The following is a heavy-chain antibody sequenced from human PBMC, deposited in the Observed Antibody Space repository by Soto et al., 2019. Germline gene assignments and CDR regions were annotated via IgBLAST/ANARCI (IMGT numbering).Heavy chain of an antibody. D-gene: IGHD6-13*01. Sequence: ASVKVSCKASGYTFTSYAMHWVRQAPGQRLEWMGWINAGNGNTKYSQEFQGQVTISADKSISTAYLQWSSLKASDTAMYYCAREEVAAAGHRWFDPWGQGTLVTVSS. J-gene: IGHJ5*02. V-gene: IGHV1-3*03. CDR3: AREEVAAAGHRWFDP. CDR2: INAGNGNT. CDR1: GYTFTSYA.